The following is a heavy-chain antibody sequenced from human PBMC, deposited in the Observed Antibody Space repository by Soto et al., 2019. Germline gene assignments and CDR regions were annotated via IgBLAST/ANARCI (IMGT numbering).Heavy chain of an antibody. CDR2: IKQDGSEK. D-gene: IGHD2-2*01. Sequence: PGGSLRLSCAASGFTFSSYWMSWVRQAPGKGLEWVANIKQDGSEKYYVDSVKGRFTISRDNAKNSLYLQMNSLRAEDTAVYYCVRVGLKVVPAAITLQLWSDLDYWGQGTLVTV. J-gene: IGHJ4*02. CDR3: VRVGLKVVPAAITLQLWSDLDY. CDR1: GFTFSSYW. V-gene: IGHV3-7*03.